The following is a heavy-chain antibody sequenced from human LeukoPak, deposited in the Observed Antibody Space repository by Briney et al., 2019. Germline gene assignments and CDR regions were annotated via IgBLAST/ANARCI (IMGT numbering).Heavy chain of an antibody. D-gene: IGHD6-6*01. CDR1: GGPISSYY. Sequence: SETLSLTCTVSGGPISSYYWSWIRQTPGKGLEWIGYIYYSGSTNYNPSLKSRVTISVDTSKNQFSLKLSSVTAADTAVYYCARVDPDSSSTLEVFDYWGQGTLVTVSS. V-gene: IGHV4-59*01. J-gene: IGHJ4*02. CDR2: IYYSGST. CDR3: ARVDPDSSSTLEVFDY.